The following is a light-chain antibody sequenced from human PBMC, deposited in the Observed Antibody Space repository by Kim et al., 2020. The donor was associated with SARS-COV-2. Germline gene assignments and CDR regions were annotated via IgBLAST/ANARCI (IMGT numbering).Light chain of an antibody. Sequence: QSVLTQPPSASATPGQRVTISCSGSSSNIGVSTVNWYQQLPGSAPKLVIYSNTMRPSGVPDRFSGSKSGTSASLAISGLQSEDEADYYCTSWDDSLKGILFGGGTQLTVL. V-gene: IGLV1-44*01. J-gene: IGLJ2*01. CDR2: SNT. CDR3: TSWDDSLKGIL. CDR1: SSNIGVST.